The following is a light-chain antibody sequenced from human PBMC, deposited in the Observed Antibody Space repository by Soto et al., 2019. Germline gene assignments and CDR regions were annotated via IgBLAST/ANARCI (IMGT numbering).Light chain of an antibody. CDR2: KAS. CDR1: QSISWW. CDR3: QQYNNYYS. V-gene: IGKV1-5*03. J-gene: IGKJ2*03. Sequence: DIQMTQSPSTLSASVGDRVTITCRASQSISWWLAWYQLKPGKAPKLLIYKASSLQSGVPSRFSGCGSGTEFTLTISSLQPDDFATYYCQQYNNYYSFGQGTKLEIK.